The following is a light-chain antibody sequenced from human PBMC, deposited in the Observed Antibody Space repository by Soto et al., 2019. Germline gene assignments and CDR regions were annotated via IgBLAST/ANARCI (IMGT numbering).Light chain of an antibody. CDR1: QDFSSR. V-gene: IGKV1-12*01. CDR3: QQANSFPLS. Sequence: DIQMTQSPSSVSASVGDRVTITCRASQDFSSRLACSQQKPGKAPKLLIYTASGLQSGVPSRFSGSGSGTDFTLTISSRQPEDFATYYSQQANSFPLSFGGGTKVEIK. CDR2: TAS. J-gene: IGKJ4*01.